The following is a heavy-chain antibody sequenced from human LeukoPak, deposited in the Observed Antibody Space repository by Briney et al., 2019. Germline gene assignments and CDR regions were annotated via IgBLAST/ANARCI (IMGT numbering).Heavy chain of an antibody. CDR3: TREGPPVHYTGYYDY. D-gene: IGHD3-9*01. CDR1: SGSINTYA. Sequence: SETLSLTCTVSSGSINTYAYNWIRQPPGKGLEWIGYIYYSGTTNYNPSLKSRVTISVDTSKNQVSLKLTSVTAADSAVYYCTREGPPVHYTGYYDYWGQGTLVTVSS. CDR2: IYYSGTT. J-gene: IGHJ4*02. V-gene: IGHV4-59*01.